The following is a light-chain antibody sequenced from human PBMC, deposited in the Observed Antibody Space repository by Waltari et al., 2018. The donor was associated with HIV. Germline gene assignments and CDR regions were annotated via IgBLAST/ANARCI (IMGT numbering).Light chain of an antibody. CDR3: LYYGIPSKT. CDR2: KAS. CDR1: HDVYTW. V-gene: IGKV1-5*03. J-gene: IGKJ1*01. Sequence: DIQMTQSPATLSASLGDRVTITCRTRHDVYTWLAWDQQIPGQVPKIMIYKASTLASGVPSRFSGSGWGTDFTLTISSLQPDDYATYYCLYYGIPSKTFGPGTKVDI.